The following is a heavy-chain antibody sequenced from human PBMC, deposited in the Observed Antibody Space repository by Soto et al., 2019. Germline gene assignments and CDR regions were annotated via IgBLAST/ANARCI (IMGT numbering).Heavy chain of an antibody. D-gene: IGHD6-13*01. J-gene: IGHJ4*02. V-gene: IGHV4-59*01. CDR3: GSSWGRSWYLLGY. CDR2: IYYSGIT. Sequence: PSETLSLTCTVFAGSISSYYWSWIRQPPGKGLEWKGYIYYSGITNYNPSLKRRVTISVDPSKSQFSLKLSAFTAAVTAVYYCGSSWGRSWYLLGYWGQGTLVTVSS. CDR1: AGSISSYY.